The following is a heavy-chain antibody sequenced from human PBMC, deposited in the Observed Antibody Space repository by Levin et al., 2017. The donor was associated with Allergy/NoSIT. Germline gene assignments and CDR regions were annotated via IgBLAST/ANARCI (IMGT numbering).Heavy chain of an antibody. Sequence: KISCKASGGTFSSYAISWVRQAPGQGLEWMGRIIPILGIANYAQKFQGRVTITADKSTSTAYMELSSLRSEDTAVYYCARDGDFWSGYWFDPWGQGTLVTVSS. CDR1: GGTFSSYA. V-gene: IGHV1-69*04. CDR3: ARDGDFWSGYWFDP. D-gene: IGHD3-3*01. CDR2: IIPILGIA. J-gene: IGHJ5*02.